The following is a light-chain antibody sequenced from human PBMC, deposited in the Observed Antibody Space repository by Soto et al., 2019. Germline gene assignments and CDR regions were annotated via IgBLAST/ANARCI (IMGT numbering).Light chain of an antibody. V-gene: IGLV1-51*01. J-gene: IGLJ3*02. CDR3: GTWDNSLSGVV. CDR1: SSNIGNNY. Sequence: QSVLTRPPSVAAAPGQKVTISCSGSSSNIGNNYVSWYQQLPGTAPKLLIYDNNKRPSGTPDRFSGSKSDTSATLGITGLQTGDEADYYCGTWDNSLSGVVFGGGTKVTVL. CDR2: DNN.